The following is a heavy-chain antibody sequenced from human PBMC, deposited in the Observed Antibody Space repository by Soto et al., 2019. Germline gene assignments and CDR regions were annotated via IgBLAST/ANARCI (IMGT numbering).Heavy chain of an antibody. CDR1: GFTFSHVW. D-gene: IGHD2-2*01. CDR2: IKRKTDGGTT. Sequence: SGGGLVKPGGSLRLSCAAPGFTFSHVWMTWVRQAPGKGLEWVGRIKRKTDGGTTDYAAPVKGRFTISREDLKNTLYLQMNSLKIEETAVYYCTADASCSRNSGPGALDMWGQGTMVTFSS. V-gene: IGHV3-15*01. J-gene: IGHJ3*02. CDR3: TADASCSRNSGPGALDM.